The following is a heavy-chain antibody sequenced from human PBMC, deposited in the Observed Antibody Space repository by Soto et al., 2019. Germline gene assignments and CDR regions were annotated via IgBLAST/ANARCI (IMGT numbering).Heavy chain of an antibody. Sequence: EVQLLESGGGLVQPGGSLRLSCAASGFTFSSYAMSWVRQAPGKGLEWVSAISGSGGTTYYADSVKDRFTFSRDNSKNTLYLQMNRLRAEDTAVYYCEKTATGWFSAFDIWGQGTMVTVSS. CDR1: GFTFSSYA. CDR2: ISGSGGTT. J-gene: IGHJ3*02. V-gene: IGHV3-23*01. D-gene: IGHD6-19*01. CDR3: EKTATGWFSAFDI.